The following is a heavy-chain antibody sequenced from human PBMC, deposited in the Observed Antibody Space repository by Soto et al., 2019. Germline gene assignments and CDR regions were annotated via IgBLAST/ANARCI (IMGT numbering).Heavy chain of an antibody. J-gene: IGHJ4*02. CDR1: GYTFTTLD. V-gene: IGHV1-8*02. CDR3: ARGLNAGVDY. D-gene: IGHD7-27*01. CDR2: VRPTNGQT. Sequence: QVQLVQSGAEVKEPGASVKVSCKASGYTFTTLDINWVRQATGQGLEWMGWVRPTNGQTSYAQKFQGRVTMTRDTSIGTVYMELNSLTSEDTAIYYCARGLNAGVDYWGQGTLITVSS.